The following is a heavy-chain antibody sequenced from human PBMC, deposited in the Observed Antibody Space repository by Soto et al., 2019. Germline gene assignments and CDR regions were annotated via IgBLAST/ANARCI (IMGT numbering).Heavy chain of an antibody. CDR1: GYTFTGHY. D-gene: IGHD1-26*01. V-gene: IGHV1-2*02. CDR2: IGPGSGAT. J-gene: IGHJ4*02. Sequence: ASVKVSCKPSGYTFTGHYIHWVRQAPEQGPEWMGEIGPGSGATRYAQRFQGRVTMTRDMSITTVYMELNNLSPDDTAVYYCGRGRSGQIVVFYWGQGTPVTVSS. CDR3: GRGRSGQIVVFY.